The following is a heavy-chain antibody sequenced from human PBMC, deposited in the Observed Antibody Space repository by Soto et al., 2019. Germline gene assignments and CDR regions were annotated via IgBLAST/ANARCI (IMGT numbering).Heavy chain of an antibody. V-gene: IGHV1-8*01. CDR3: AREHSSSYYSS. CDR1: GYPSPSYD. Sequence: QVQLVQSGAEVKKPGPSVKVSCKASGYPSPSYDITWVRQATGQGLEWMGWMNPNSGNTGYAQKFQGRVTMTTNTSISTAYMELSSLRSEDTAVYYCAREHSSSYYSSWGQGTLVTVSS. CDR2: MNPNSGNT. D-gene: IGHD3-22*01. J-gene: IGHJ4*02.